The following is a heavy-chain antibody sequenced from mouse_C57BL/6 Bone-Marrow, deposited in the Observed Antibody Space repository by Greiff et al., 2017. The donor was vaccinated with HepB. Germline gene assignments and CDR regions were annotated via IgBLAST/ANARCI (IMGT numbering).Heavy chain of an antibody. CDR3: TTNYDYPDY. Sequence: EVQLQQSGAELVRPGASVKLSCTASGFNIKDDYMHWVKQRPEQGLEWIGWIDPENGAIEYASKFQGKVTITADTSSNTAYLQLSSLTSEDTAVYYCTTNYDYPDYWCQGTTLTVSS. J-gene: IGHJ2*01. CDR2: IDPENGAI. CDR1: GFNIKDDY. V-gene: IGHV14-4*01. D-gene: IGHD2-4*01.